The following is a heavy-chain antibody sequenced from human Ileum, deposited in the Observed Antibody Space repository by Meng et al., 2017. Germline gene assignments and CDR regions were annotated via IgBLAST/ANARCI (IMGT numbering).Heavy chain of an antibody. D-gene: IGHD3-10*01. Sequence: EVHRVESGGGGVQQGGSLRLSCAASGFSFSTSWMHWVRQAPGKGLVWVSHVNSDGSFTTYADFVKGRFTISRDNAKNMLFLQMNSLRVEDTGVYYCGDITSDYWGQGVLVTVSS. V-gene: IGHV3-74*01. J-gene: IGHJ4*02. CDR3: GDITSDY. CDR2: VNSDGSFT. CDR1: GFSFSTSW.